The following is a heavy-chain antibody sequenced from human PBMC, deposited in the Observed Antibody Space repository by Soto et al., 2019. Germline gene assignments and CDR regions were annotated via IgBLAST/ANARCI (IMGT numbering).Heavy chain of an antibody. D-gene: IGHD6-19*01. J-gene: IGHJ3*02. CDR1: GFIFSRYW. V-gene: IGHV3-74*01. CDR2: IHGDGSDT. CDR3: ARGWPAVGASDVFDN. Sequence: GGSLRLSCASGGFIFSRYWRHLVRQVPGKGLVWVSRIHGDGSDTSYADSVRGRFTISRDNAKNTLHLQMNNLKVEDTAVYYCARGWPAVGASDVFDNWGQGTMVTVSS.